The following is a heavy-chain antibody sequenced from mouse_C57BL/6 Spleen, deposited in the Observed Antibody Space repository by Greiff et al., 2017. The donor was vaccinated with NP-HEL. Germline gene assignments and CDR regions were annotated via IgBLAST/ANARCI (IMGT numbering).Heavy chain of an antibody. CDR1: GFTFSSYA. CDR3: ARGEGDYFDY. J-gene: IGHJ2*01. Sequence: EVKLVESGGGLVKPGGSLKLSCAASGFTFSSYAMSWVRPTPDKRLEWVATISDGGSYTYYPDNVKGRFTISRDNAKNNLYLQMSHLKSEDTAMYYCARGEGDYFDYWGQGTTLTVSS. CDR2: ISDGGSYT. V-gene: IGHV5-4*03.